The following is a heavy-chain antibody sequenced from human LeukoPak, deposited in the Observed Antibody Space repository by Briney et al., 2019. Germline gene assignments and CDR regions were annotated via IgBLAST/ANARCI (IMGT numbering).Heavy chain of an antibody. V-gene: IGHV4-34*01. CDR2: INHSGST. D-gene: IGHD1-1*01. CDR3: ARGQTTYYFDY. CDR1: GGSFSGYY. J-gene: IGHJ4*02. Sequence: SETLSLTCAVYGGSFSGYYWSWIRQPPGKGLEWIGEINHSGSTNYNPSLKSRVTISVDTSKNQFSLKLSSVTAANTAVYYCARGQTTYYFDYWGQGTLVTVSS.